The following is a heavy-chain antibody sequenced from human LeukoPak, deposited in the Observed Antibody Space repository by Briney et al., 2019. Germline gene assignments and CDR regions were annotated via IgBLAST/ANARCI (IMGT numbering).Heavy chain of an antibody. Sequence: GASVKVSCKASGYTFTGYYMHWVRQAPGQRLEWMGWINAGNGNTKYSQKFQGRVTITRDTSASTAYMELSSLRSEDTAVFYCARSARIAAAATGYWGQGTLVTVSS. J-gene: IGHJ4*02. D-gene: IGHD6-13*01. CDR1: GYTFTGYY. V-gene: IGHV1-3*01. CDR3: ARSARIAAAATGY. CDR2: INAGNGNT.